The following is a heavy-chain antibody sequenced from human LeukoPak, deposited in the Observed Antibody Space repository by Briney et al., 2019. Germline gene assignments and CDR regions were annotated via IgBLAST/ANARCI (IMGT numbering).Heavy chain of an antibody. CDR1: GGSFSVYY. D-gene: IGHD2-2*01. CDR2: INHSGST. V-gene: IGHV4-34*01. Sequence: SETLSLTCAVYGGSFSVYYWSWIRQPPGKGLEWIGEINHSGSTNYNPSLKSRVTISVDTSKNQFSLKLSSVTAADTAVYYCARGHKVVVPAANYYFDYWGQGTLVTVSS. CDR3: ARGHKVVVPAANYYFDY. J-gene: IGHJ4*02.